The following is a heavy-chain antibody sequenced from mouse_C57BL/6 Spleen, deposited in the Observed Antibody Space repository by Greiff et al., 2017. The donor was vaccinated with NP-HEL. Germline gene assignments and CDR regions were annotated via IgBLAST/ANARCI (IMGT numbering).Heavy chain of an antibody. CDR3: ARSKTYGNYGAY. D-gene: IGHD2-1*01. Sequence: VKLQQPGAELVKPGASVKLSCKASGYTFTSYWMHWVKQRPGQGLEWIGMIHPNSGSTNYNEKFKSKATLTVDKSSSTAYMQLSSLTSEDSAVYYCARSKTYGNYGAYWGQGTLVTVSA. V-gene: IGHV1-64*01. CDR2: IHPNSGST. CDR1: GYTFTSYW. J-gene: IGHJ3*01.